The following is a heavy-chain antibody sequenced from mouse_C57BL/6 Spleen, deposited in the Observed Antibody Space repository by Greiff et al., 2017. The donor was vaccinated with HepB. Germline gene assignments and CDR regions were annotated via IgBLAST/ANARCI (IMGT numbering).Heavy chain of an antibody. D-gene: IGHD1-1*01. CDR1: GYSITSGYD. CDR2: ISYSGST. Sequence: EVQLQESGPGMVKPSQSLSLTCTVTGYSITSGYDWHWIRHFPGNKLEWMGYISYSGSTNYNPSLKSRISITHDTSKNHFFLKLNSVTTEDTATYYCARGDYGSSYEAYYAMDYWGQGTSVTVSS. J-gene: IGHJ4*01. V-gene: IGHV3-1*01. CDR3: ARGDYGSSYEAYYAMDY.